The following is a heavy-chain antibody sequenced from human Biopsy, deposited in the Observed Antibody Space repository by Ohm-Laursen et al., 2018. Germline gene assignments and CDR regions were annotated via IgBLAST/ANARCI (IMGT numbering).Heavy chain of an antibody. CDR2: ISYTGYT. CDR3: ARGSNGFGGLYFPR. Sequence: GTLSLTCTVSGGSFTDHFWSWIRQPPGKGLEWIGHISYTGYTSYNASLKSRVTISVDTSRDHFFLRLSSLTAADTAVYYCARGSNGFGGLYFPRWGQGTLLTVSS. D-gene: IGHD2/OR15-2a*01. CDR1: GGSFTDHF. V-gene: IGHV4-59*11. J-gene: IGHJ4*02.